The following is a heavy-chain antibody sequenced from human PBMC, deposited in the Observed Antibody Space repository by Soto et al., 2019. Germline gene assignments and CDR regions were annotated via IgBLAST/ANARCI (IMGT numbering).Heavy chain of an antibody. Sequence: SPTLSLTCAISGDSVSSNSAAWNWIRQSPSRGLEWLGRTYYRSKWYNDYAVSVKSRITINPDTSKNQFSLQLNSVTPEDTAVYYCARDRALSPVREMDYYYYYMDVWGKGTTVTVSS. CDR3: ARDRALSPVREMDYYYYYMDV. CDR2: TYYRSKWYN. J-gene: IGHJ6*03. D-gene: IGHD1-26*01. V-gene: IGHV6-1*01. CDR1: GDSVSSNSAA.